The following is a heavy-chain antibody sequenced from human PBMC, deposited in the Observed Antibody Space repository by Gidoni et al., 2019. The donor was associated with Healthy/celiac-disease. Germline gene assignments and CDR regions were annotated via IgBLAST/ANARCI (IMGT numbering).Heavy chain of an antibody. CDR2: LWYDGSNK. CDR3: ASDSGLGY. Sequence: QVQLVESGGGVVQHGRSLRLYCAASGFTFSSYGLHWVRQAPGKGLGWVAVLWYDGSNKYYADSVKGRFTISRDNSKTTLYLQMNSLRAEDTAVYYCASDSGLGYWGQGTLVTVSS. D-gene: IGHD7-27*01. CDR1: GFTFSSYG. J-gene: IGHJ4*02. V-gene: IGHV3-33*01.